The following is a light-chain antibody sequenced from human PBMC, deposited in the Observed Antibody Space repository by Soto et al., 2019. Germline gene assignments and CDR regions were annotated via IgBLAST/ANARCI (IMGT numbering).Light chain of an antibody. CDR3: QPYGISRK. J-gene: IGKJ1*01. CDR1: QSVSNRY. V-gene: IGKV3-20*01. Sequence: VLTQSPGTLSLSPGERATLSCRASQSVSNRYLAWYQQRPGQAARLLMYDASSRAAGIPDRFSGSGSETDFTLKSSRLEPEDLAVYFCQPYGISRKFGQGTKVEIK. CDR2: DAS.